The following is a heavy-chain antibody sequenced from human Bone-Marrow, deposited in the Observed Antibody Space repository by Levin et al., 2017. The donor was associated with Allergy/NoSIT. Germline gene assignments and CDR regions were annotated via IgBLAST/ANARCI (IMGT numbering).Heavy chain of an antibody. V-gene: IGHV3-23*01. CDR3: AKRDTMVRGANYYYYMDV. CDR1: GFTFSSYA. J-gene: IGHJ6*03. Sequence: GGSLRLSCAASGFTFSSYAMSWVRQAPGKGLEWVSAISGSGGSTYYADSVKGRFTISRDNSKNTLYLQMNSLRAEDTAVYYCAKRDTMVRGANYYYYMDVWGKGTTVTVSS. D-gene: IGHD3-10*01. CDR2: ISGSGGST.